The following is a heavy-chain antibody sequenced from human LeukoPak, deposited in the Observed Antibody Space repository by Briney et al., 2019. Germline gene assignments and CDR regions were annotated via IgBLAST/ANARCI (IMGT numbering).Heavy chain of an antibody. CDR2: IRSTAYAGTT. V-gene: IGHV3-49*04. CDR1: EVTFSNYA. J-gene: IGHJ3*02. CDR3: TRRYNYDSSGYYYVRDAFDI. Sequence: GGSLRLSCAASEVTFSNYAMSWVRQAPGKGLECGGFIRSTAYAGTTKNAASVKARFTISRDDSRSIANLQMNSLKTEDTAVYYCTRRYNYDSSGYYYVRDAFDIWGQGTMVTVSS. D-gene: IGHD3-22*01.